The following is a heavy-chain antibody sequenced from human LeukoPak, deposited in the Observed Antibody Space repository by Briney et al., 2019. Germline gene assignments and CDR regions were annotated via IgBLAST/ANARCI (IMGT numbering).Heavy chain of an antibody. CDR3: ARGPPHYY. V-gene: IGHV4-34*01. CDR1: GVSFSGYY. Sequence: SETLSLTCAVYGVSFSGYYWSWIRQPPGKGLEWIGEINHSGSTNYNASLKSRVTISVDTSKNQFSLKLSSVTAADTAVYYCARGPPHYYWGQGTLVTVSS. CDR2: INHSGST. J-gene: IGHJ4*02. D-gene: IGHD3-3*02.